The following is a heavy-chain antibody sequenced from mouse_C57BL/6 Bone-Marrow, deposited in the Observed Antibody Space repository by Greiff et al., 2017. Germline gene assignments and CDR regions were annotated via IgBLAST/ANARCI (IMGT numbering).Heavy chain of an antibody. J-gene: IGHJ4*01. CDR1: GYSITSGYY. CDR2: ISYDGSN. Sequence: EVKLQESGPGLVKPSQSLSLTCSVTGYSITSGYYWNWIRQFPGNKLEWMGYISYDGSNNYNPSLKNRISITRDTSKNQFFLKLNSVTTEDTATYYCARDLDSDYAMDYWGQGTSVTVSS. D-gene: IGHD2-12*01. V-gene: IGHV3-6*01. CDR3: ARDLDSDYAMDY.